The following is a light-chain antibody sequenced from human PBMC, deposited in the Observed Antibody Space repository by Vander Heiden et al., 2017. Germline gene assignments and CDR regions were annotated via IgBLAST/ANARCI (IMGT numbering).Light chain of an antibody. CDR1: QSVRSSY. V-gene: IGKV3-20*01. CDR2: GAS. J-gene: IGKJ1*01. CDR3: QQDCSSPRT. Sequence: EIVLTQSPATPASSPGERATLSCRASQSVRSSYLARYQQKPGQAPRLLIYGASSSATGIPDTFRGRGSGTDFTLTISRLEPEDFAVYYCQQDCSSPRTFGQGTKVEIK.